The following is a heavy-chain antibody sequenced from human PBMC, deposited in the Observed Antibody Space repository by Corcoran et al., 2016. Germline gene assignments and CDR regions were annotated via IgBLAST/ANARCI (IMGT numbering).Heavy chain of an antibody. V-gene: IGHV5-51*01. CDR1: GYDFTTYW. J-gene: IGHJ6*02. CDR3: ARRVADRWGSYGMDV. D-gene: IGHD6-19*01. Sequence: EVQLVQSGAEVKKPGESLKISCKVSGYDFTTYWIAWVRQMPGKGLEWMGIISPTDSDTTYSPSFQGQVTISADKSITTTYLQWGRLKASDTAIYYCARRVADRWGSYGMDVWGQGTTVTVSS. CDR2: ISPTDSDT.